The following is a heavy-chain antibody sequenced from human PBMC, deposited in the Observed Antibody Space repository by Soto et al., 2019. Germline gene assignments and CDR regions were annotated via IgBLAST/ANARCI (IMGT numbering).Heavy chain of an antibody. CDR2: ISGSGGST. D-gene: IGHD5-18*01. Sequence: GGSLRLSCAASGFTFSSYAMSWVRQAPGKGLEWVSAISGSGGSTYYADSVKGRFTISRDNSKNTLYLQMNSLRAEDTAVYYCAKDHSMLDVDTAMVKGSGYWGQGTLVTVSS. V-gene: IGHV3-23*01. J-gene: IGHJ4*02. CDR3: AKDHSMLDVDTAMVKGSGY. CDR1: GFTFSSYA.